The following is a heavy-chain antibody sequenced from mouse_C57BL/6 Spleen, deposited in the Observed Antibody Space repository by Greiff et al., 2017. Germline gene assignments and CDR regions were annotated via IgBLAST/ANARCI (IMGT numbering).Heavy chain of an antibody. V-gene: IGHV1-22*01. CDR3: ARRGYYSNVYAMDY. D-gene: IGHD2-5*01. CDR2: INPNNGGT. J-gene: IGHJ4*01. Sequence: DVQLQESGPELVKPGASVKMSCKASGYTFTDYNMHWVKQSHGKSLEWIGYINPNNGGTSYNQKFKGKATLTVNKSSSTAYMELRSLTSEDSAVYYCARRGYYSNVYAMDYWGQGTSVTVSS. CDR1: GYTFTDYN.